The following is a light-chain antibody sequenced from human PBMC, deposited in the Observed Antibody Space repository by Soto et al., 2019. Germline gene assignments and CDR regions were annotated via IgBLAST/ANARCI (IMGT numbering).Light chain of an antibody. V-gene: IGKV3-15*01. Sequence: EKVMTQSPATLSMSPGARATLSCRASQSVSSFLAWYQQKPGQAPRLLIYGASTRATGIPARFSGSGSGTEFTLTISSLQSEDFAVYYCQQYSNWPSWTFGQGTKVEVK. CDR1: QSVSSF. CDR2: GAS. J-gene: IGKJ1*01. CDR3: QQYSNWPSWT.